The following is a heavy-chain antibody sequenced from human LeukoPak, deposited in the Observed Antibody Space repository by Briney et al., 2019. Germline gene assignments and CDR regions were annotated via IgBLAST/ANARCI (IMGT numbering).Heavy chain of an antibody. V-gene: IGHV1-69*13. CDR2: IIPIFGTA. Sequence: SVKVSCKASGSTFYNYGISWVRQAPGQGLEWMGGIIPIFGTANYAQKFQGRVTITADESTSTAYMELSSLRSEDTAVYYRARGYYDSSGYYLGGLYYYYYYMDVWGKGTTVTISS. J-gene: IGHJ6*03. CDR1: GSTFYNYG. D-gene: IGHD3-22*01. CDR3: ARGYYDSSGYYLGGLYYYYYYMDV.